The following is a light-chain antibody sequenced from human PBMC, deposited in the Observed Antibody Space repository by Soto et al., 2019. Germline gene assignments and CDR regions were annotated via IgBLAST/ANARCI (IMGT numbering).Light chain of an antibody. CDR3: QQYYSYEIFT. J-gene: IGKJ3*01. Sequence: DIQMIQSPSTLSASVGDRVTITCRASQSISAWLAWYQQKPGKAPKLLIYKTSSLESGVPSRFSGSGSGTEFTLTISSLQPDDFATYYYQQYYSYEIFTFGPGTKVDIK. CDR2: KTS. V-gene: IGKV1-5*03. CDR1: QSISAW.